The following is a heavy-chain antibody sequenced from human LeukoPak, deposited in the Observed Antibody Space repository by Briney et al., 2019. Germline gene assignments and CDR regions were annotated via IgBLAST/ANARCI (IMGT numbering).Heavy chain of an antibody. J-gene: IGHJ5*01. D-gene: IGHD1-26*01. CDR3: VRDWDHFDFDS. V-gene: IGHV3-74*01. Sequence: PGGSLRLSCAASGFTFSNYWMPWVRQAPGKGLVWVSRIKGDGSHTVYADSVKGRFTISRDNAKNTLFLQMRSLRVEDTAVYYCVRDWDHFDFDSWGQGTLVTVSS. CDR2: IKGDGSHT. CDR1: GFTFSNYW.